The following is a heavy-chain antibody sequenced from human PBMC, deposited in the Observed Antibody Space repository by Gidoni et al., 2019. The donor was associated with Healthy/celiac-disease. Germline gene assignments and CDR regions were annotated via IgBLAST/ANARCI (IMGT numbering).Heavy chain of an antibody. D-gene: IGHD4-17*01. CDR3: ARDGVTTVDYGMDV. J-gene: IGHJ6*02. CDR1: VGSISSSSYY. Sequence: QLQLQESGPGLVQPSETLSLTCTVSVGSISSSSYYWGWIRQPPGKGREWIGSIYYSGSTYYNPSLKSRVTISVDTSKNQFSLKLSSVTAADTAVYYCARDGVTTVDYGMDVWGQGTTVTVSS. V-gene: IGHV4-39*07. CDR2: IYYSGST.